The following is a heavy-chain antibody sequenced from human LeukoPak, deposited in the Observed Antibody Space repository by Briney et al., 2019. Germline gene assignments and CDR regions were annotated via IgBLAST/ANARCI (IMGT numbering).Heavy chain of an antibody. CDR2: MNPNSGNT. V-gene: IGHV1-8*01. CDR1: GYTFTSYD. J-gene: IGHJ4*02. CDR3: ASRRDSSGYYYLDY. Sequence: ASAKVSCKASGYTFTSYDINWVRQATGQGLEWMGWMNPNSGNTGYAQKFQGRVTMTRNTSISTAYMELSSLRSEDTAVYYCASRRDSSGYYYLDYWGQGTLVTVSS. D-gene: IGHD3-22*01.